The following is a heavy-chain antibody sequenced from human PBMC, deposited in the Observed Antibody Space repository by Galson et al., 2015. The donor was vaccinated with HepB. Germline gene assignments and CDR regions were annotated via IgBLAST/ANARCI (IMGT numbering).Heavy chain of an antibody. CDR3: ARVRSDTAIDY. CDR1: GYIFTSYD. CDR2: MNPNSGNT. V-gene: IGHV1-8*01. J-gene: IGHJ4*02. D-gene: IGHD5-18*01. Sequence: SVKVSCKASGYIFTSYDINWVRQATGQGLEWMGWMNPNSGNTGYAQKFQGRVTMTRNTSISTAYMGLNSLRSEDTAVYYCARVRSDTAIDYWGQGTLVTVSS.